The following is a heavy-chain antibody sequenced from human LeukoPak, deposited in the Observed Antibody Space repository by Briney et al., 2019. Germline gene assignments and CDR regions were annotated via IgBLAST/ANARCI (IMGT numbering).Heavy chain of an antibody. Sequence: SETLSLTCTVSGGSISSYYWSWIRQPPGKGLEWIGYIYYSGSTNYNPSLKSRVTISVDTSKNQFSLKLSSVTAADTAVYYCASGSRTIAAAADYYYYGMDVWGQGTTVTVSS. V-gene: IGHV4-59*01. CDR2: IYYSGST. J-gene: IGHJ6*02. CDR3: ASGSRTIAAAADYYYYGMDV. D-gene: IGHD6-13*01. CDR1: GGSISSYY.